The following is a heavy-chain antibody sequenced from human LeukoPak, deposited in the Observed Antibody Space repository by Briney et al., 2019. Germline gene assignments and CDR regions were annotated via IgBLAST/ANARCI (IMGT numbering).Heavy chain of an antibody. CDR3: AGGPYYYDSSGYYSY. V-gene: IGHV3-48*03. J-gene: IGHJ4*02. Sequence: PGGSLRLSCAASGFTFSSYEMNWVRQAPGKGLEWVSYISSSGSTIYYADSVKGRFTISRDNAKNSLYLQMNSLRAEDTAVYYCAGGPYYYDSSGYYSYWGQGTLVTVSS. CDR1: GFTFSSYE. CDR2: ISSSGSTI. D-gene: IGHD3-22*01.